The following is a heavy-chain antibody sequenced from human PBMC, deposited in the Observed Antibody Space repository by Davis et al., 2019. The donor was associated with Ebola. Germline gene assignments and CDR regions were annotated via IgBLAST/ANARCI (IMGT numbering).Heavy chain of an antibody. CDR3: ARWYYDFWSGYPAIYYYGMDV. J-gene: IGHJ6*02. V-gene: IGHV4-59*12. CDR1: GGSISSYY. Sequence: MPSETLSLTCTVSGGSISSYYWSWIRQPPGKGLEWIGYIYYSGSTNYNPSLKSRVTISVDPSKNQFSLQLSSVTAADTAVYYCARWYYDFWSGYPAIYYYGMDVWGQGTTVTVSS. CDR2: IYYSGST. D-gene: IGHD3-3*01.